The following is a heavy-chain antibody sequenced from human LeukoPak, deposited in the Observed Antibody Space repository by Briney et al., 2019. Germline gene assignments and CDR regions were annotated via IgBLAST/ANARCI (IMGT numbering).Heavy chain of an antibody. CDR2: IIWEGGSI. D-gene: IGHD3-3*02. J-gene: IGHJ4*02. CDR3: VRDKAPRKRNFIFGSFDN. CDR1: GFTLDGYI. V-gene: IGHV3-9*01. Sequence: GGSLRLSCGASGFTLDGYIMHWVRHTPGKGLEWVSGIIWEGGSIGYVASVQGRFTICRDNDEYSLYLLMNSLRPEDTAFYYCVRDKAPRKRNFIFGSFDNWGQGTLVTVSS.